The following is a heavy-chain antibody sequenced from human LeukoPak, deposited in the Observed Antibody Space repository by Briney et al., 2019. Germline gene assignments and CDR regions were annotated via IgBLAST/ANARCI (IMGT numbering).Heavy chain of an antibody. CDR3: ARGRNYDFWSGTYYYYMDV. D-gene: IGHD3-3*01. V-gene: IGHV1-69*05. CDR1: GYSFTGYY. CDR2: IIPIFGTA. J-gene: IGHJ6*03. Sequence: SVKVSCKASGYSFTGYYIHWVRQAPGQGLEWMGGIIPIFGTANYAQKLQGRVTITTDESTSTAYMELSSLRSEDTAVYYCARGRNYDFWSGTYYYYMDVWGKGTTVTVSS.